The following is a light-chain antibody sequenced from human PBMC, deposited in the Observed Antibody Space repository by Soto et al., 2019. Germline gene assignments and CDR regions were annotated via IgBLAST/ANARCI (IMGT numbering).Light chain of an antibody. Sequence: DIQMTQFPSTLSASVGDRVTITCRASQSIRCWLAWYQQKPGKAPKLLIYDGSSLQSGVPSGFSGSGSGTEFTLTINSLQPDDFATYYCQQYSAYPYTFGQGTKVETK. CDR3: QQYSAYPYT. CDR1: QSIRCW. J-gene: IGKJ2*01. CDR2: DGS. V-gene: IGKV1-5*01.